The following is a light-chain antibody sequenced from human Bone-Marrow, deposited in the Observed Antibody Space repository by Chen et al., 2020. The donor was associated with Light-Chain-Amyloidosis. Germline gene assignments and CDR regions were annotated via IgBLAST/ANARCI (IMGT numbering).Light chain of an antibody. CDR3: QVWDRSGDRPV. CDR1: NIGSTS. J-gene: IGLJ3*02. CDR2: DDS. Sequence: SYFLTQPPSVSVAPGQTATIACGGNNIGSTSVHWYQQTPGQAPLLVVYDDSDRPSGIPERLSGSNSGNTATLTISRVEAGDEADYYCQVWDRSGDRPVFGGGTKLTVL. V-gene: IGLV3-21*02.